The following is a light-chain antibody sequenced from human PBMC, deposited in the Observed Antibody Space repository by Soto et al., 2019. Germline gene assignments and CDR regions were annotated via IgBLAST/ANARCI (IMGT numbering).Light chain of an antibody. Sequence: QSALTQPASVSGSPGQSITISCTGTSSDVGGYNYVSWYQQHPGKAPKLMIYDVSNRPSGVSNRFSGSKSGNTASLTISGLQAEDEADYYCSSYTISSTYVFGTGSKLT. V-gene: IGLV2-14*01. CDR1: SSDVGGYNY. J-gene: IGLJ1*01. CDR3: SSYTISSTYV. CDR2: DVS.